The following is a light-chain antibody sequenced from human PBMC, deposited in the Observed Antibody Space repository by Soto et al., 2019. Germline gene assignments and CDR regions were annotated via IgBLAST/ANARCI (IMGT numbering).Light chain of an antibody. CDR2: SNN. J-gene: IGLJ3*02. CDR1: GSNIGTKA. CDR3: AAWDDSLKTWV. V-gene: IGLV1-44*01. Sequence: QPVLTQPPSASGTPGQRVTISCSGSGSNIGTKAVNWYQQLPGTAPKLLIYSNNQRPSGVPDRFSGSRSGTSASLAIGGLQSEDEGDYYCAAWDDSLKTWVFGGGTKLTVL.